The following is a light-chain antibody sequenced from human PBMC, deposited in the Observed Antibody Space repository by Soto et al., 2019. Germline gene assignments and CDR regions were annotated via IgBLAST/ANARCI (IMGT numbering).Light chain of an antibody. J-gene: IGKJ1*01. V-gene: IGKV2-28*01. CDR1: QSLLHSNGYNY. Sequence: DMVMTQSPLSLPVTTGEPASISCRSSQSLLHSNGYNYLDWYLQKPGQSPEPLIYLGSNRASGVADRFSGSGAGTDFTLKISRVEADDVGVYYCMQALQTPRRTFGQGTKVELK. CDR2: LGS. CDR3: MQALQTPRRT.